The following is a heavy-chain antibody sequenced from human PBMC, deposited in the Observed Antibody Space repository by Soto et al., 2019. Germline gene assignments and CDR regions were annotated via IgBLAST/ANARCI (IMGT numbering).Heavy chain of an antibody. CDR3: ARLVGNSWLDH. V-gene: IGHV6-1*01. D-gene: IGHD6-6*01. Sequence: QVQLQQSGPVLVKPSQTLSLTCAISGDSVSSNSAVWNWIRQSPSRGLEWLGRTSYRSIWQNVYAVSVKSRMTINPDASKHLFSLPLNSVTPEDTAMYYCARLVGNSWLDHWGQGTLVTVSS. CDR2: TSYRSIWQN. CDR1: GDSVSSNSAV. J-gene: IGHJ5*02.